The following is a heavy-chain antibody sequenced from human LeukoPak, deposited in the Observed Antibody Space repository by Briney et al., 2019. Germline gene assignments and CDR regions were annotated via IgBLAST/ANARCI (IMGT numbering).Heavy chain of an antibody. J-gene: IGHJ5*02. CDR3: ARSPKRGAARLPNWFDP. Sequence: SETLSLTCTVSGGSISSGGYYWRWIRQHPGKGLEWIGYIYYSGSTYYNPSLKSRVTISVDTSKNQFSLKLSSVTAADTAVYYCARSPKRGAARLPNWFDPWGQGTLVTVSS. D-gene: IGHD6-6*01. CDR1: GGSISSGGYY. V-gene: IGHV4-31*03. CDR2: IYYSGST.